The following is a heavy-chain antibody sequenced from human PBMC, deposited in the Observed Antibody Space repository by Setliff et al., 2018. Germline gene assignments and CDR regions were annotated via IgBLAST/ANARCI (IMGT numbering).Heavy chain of an antibody. D-gene: IGHD1-26*01. J-gene: IGHJ4*02. CDR2: ISAYSGNT. Sequence: ASVKVSCKASGYTFTNYAINWVRQAPGQGLEWVGWISAYSGNTYYAQKFQGRVTMTTDTSTATAYLELASLIYDDTAVYYCARAGDAATNRKGVFEFWGQGTLVTVSS. CDR1: GYTFTNYA. V-gene: IGHV1-18*01. CDR3: ARAGDAATNRKGVFEF.